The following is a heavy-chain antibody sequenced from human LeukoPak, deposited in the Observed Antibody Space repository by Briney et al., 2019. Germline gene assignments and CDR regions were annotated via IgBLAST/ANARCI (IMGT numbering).Heavy chain of an antibody. CDR3: ARESADLFNWFDP. V-gene: IGHV4-59*12. Sequence: SETLSLTCTVSGGSISSYYWSWIRQPPGKGLEWIGYIYYSGSTNYNPSLKSRVTISVDTSKNQFSLKLSSVTAADTAVYYCARESADLFNWFDPWGQGTLVTVSS. CDR2: IYYSGST. CDR1: GGSISSYY. J-gene: IGHJ5*02.